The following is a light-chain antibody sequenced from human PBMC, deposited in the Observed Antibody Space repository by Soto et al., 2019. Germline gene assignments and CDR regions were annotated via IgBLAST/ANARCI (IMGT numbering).Light chain of an antibody. V-gene: IGKV4-1*01. CDR1: QSVLSSSNNKNS. CDR2: WAS. J-gene: IGKJ5*01. CDR3: QQYYATPIT. Sequence: DIVMTQSPDSLAVSLGERATINCKSSQSVLSSSNNKNSLTWYQQKPGQPPRLLIYWASTRESGVPDRFSGSGSGTDFTLTINSLQAEDVAVYYCQQYYATPITFGQGTRLEIK.